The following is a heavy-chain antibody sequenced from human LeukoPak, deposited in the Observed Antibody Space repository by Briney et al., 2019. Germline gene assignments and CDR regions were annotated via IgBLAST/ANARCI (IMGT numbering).Heavy chain of an antibody. D-gene: IGHD6-19*01. J-gene: IGHJ4*02. V-gene: IGHV7-4-1*02. CDR3: ARGADIAVAGTWIHY. CDR2: INTNPGNP. CDR1: GYTLTSYA. Sequence: GASVKFSCKASGYTLTSYAMNWVRQAPGQGLEWMGWINTNPGNPTYAQGFTGRFVFSLHTSVSTAYLQISSLKAEDTAVYYCARGADIAVAGTWIHYWGQGTLVTVSS.